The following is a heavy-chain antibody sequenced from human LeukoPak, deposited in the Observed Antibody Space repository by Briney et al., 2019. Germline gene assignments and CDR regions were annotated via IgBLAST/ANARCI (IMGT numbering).Heavy chain of an antibody. CDR3: ARSRPYYYDSSGYSFDY. V-gene: IGHV3-11*01. CDR2: ISSSGSTI. CDR1: GFTFSDYY. Sequence: GGSLRLSCAASGFTFSDYYRSWIRQAPGKGLEWVSCISSSGSTIYYADSVKGRFTISRDNAKNSLYLQMNSLRAEDTAVYYCARSRPYYYDSSGYSFDYWGQGTLVTVSS. D-gene: IGHD3-22*01. J-gene: IGHJ4*02.